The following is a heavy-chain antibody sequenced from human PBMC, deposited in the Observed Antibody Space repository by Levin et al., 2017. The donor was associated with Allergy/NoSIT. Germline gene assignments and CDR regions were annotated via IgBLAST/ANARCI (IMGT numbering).Heavy chain of an antibody. J-gene: IGHJ1*01. V-gene: IGHV3-33*01. CDR1: GFTFSQYV. CDR3: ARGYSSRWYPAAGEYFQH. CDR2: ISYDGSSE. D-gene: IGHD6-13*01. Sequence: PGGSLRLSCGVAGFTFSQYVMHWVRQAPGRGLEWVALISYDGSSEDYADSVRGRFTISRDNAKDAVYLQMNTLGVDDTAVYYCARGYSSRWYPAAGEYFQHWGPGTLVTVSS.